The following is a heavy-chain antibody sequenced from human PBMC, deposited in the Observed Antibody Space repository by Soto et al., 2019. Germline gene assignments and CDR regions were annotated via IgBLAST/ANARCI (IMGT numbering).Heavy chain of an antibody. V-gene: IGHV4-39*01. CDR1: GGSISSSSYY. D-gene: IGHD4-17*01. CDR3: ARSALLFNYGDYFYGMDV. Sequence: SETLSLTCTVSGGSISSSSYYWGWIRQPPGKGLEWIGSIYYSGSTYYNPSLKSRVTISVDTSKNQFSLKLSSVTAADTAVYYCARSALLFNYGDYFYGMDVWGQGTTVTVSS. J-gene: IGHJ6*02. CDR2: IYYSGST.